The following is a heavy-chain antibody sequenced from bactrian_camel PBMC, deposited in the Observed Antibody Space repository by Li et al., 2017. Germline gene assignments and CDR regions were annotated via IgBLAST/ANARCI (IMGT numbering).Heavy chain of an antibody. Sequence: HVQLVESGGGSVETGGSLRLSCAASGYTVSSTRMGWFRQAPGKEREGVAALGSDGTASYADSVKGRFTISTDNAKNILYLQMNSLKPDDTAMYYCAADDALGGSWFSPLNRPYNHWGQGTQVTVS. J-gene: IGHJ4*01. D-gene: IGHD6*01. V-gene: IGHV3S53*01. CDR1: GYTVSSTR. CDR2: LGSDGTA. CDR3: AADDALGGSWFSPLNRPYNH.